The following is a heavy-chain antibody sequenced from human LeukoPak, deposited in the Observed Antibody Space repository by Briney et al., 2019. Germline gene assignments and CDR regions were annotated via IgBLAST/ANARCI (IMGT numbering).Heavy chain of an antibody. CDR3: ARGTHDYGDPKGAFDI. CDR1: GGSISSGDYY. V-gene: IGHV4-30-4*01. D-gene: IGHD4-17*01. J-gene: IGHJ3*02. CDR2: IYYSGST. Sequence: PSETLSLTCTVSGGSISSGDYYWRWLRQPPGKGLEWIGYIYYSGSTYYNPSLKSRVTISVDTSKNQFSLKLSSVTAADTAVYYCARGTHDYGDPKGAFDIWGQGTMVTVSS.